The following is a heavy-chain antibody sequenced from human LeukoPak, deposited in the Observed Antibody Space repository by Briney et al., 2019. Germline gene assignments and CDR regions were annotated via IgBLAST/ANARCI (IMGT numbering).Heavy chain of an antibody. V-gene: IGHV3-7*01. J-gene: IGHJ6*03. CDR1: GFTFSSYW. CDR3: ARVDTMIVVSYYMDV. Sequence: GSLLLSCAASGFTFSSYWMSWVRRAPGKGLEWVANIKQDGSEKYYVDSVKGRFTISRDNAKNSLCLQMNSLRAEDTAVYYCARVDTMIVVSYYMDVWGKGTTVTVSS. D-gene: IGHD3-22*01. CDR2: IKQDGSEK.